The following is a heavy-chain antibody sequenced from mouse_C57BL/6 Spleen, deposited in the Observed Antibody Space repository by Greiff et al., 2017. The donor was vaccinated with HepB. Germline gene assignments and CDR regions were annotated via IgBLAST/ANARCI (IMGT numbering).Heavy chain of an antibody. CDR3: AIPYYGSSPDY. Sequence: VQLQQPGAELVMPGASVKLSCKASGYTFTSYWMHWVKQRPGQGLEWIGEIDPSDSYTNYNQKFKGKSTLTVDKSSSTAYMQLSSLTSEDSAVYYCAIPYYGSSPDYWGQGTTLTVSS. D-gene: IGHD1-1*01. CDR2: IDPSDSYT. J-gene: IGHJ2*01. V-gene: IGHV1-69*01. CDR1: GYTFTSYW.